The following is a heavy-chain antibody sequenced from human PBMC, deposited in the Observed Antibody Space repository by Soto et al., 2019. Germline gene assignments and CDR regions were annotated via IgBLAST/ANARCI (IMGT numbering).Heavy chain of an antibody. CDR2: IIPIFGTA. CDR3: ARLACSGGSCYPGYFQH. D-gene: IGHD2-15*01. Sequence: SVKVSCKASGGTFSSYAISWVRQAPGQGLEWMGGIIPIFGTANYAQKFQGRVTITADESTSTAYMELSSLRSEDTAVYYCARLACSGGSCYPGYFQHWGQGTLVTVSS. V-gene: IGHV1-69*13. J-gene: IGHJ1*01. CDR1: GGTFSSYA.